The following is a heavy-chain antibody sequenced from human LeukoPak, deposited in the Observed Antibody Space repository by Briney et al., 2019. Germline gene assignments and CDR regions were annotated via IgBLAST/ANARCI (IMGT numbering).Heavy chain of an antibody. CDR3: ASHIVATINPYYYYYGMDV. Sequence: GGSLRLSCAASGFTFSSYWMSWVRQAPGKGLEWVANIKQDGSEKYYVDSVKGRFTISRDNAKNSLYLQMNSLRAEDTAVYYCASHIVATINPYYYYYGMDVWGQGTTVTVSS. V-gene: IGHV3-7*01. CDR1: GFTFSSYW. CDR2: IKQDGSEK. J-gene: IGHJ6*02. D-gene: IGHD5-12*01.